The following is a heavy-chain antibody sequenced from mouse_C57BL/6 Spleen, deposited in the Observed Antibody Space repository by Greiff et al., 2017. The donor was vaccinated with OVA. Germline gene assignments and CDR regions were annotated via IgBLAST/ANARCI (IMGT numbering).Heavy chain of an antibody. J-gene: IGHJ3*01. Sequence: QVQLQQPGAELVMPGASVKLSCKASGYTFTSYWMHWVKQRPGQGLEWIGEIDPSDSYTTYNQKFKGKSTLTVDKSSSTAYMQLSSLTSEDSAVYYCARYDGSSPAWFAYWGQGTLVTVSA. V-gene: IGHV1-69*01. CDR3: ARYDGSSPAWFAY. CDR2: IDPSDSYT. CDR1: GYTFTSYW. D-gene: IGHD1-1*01.